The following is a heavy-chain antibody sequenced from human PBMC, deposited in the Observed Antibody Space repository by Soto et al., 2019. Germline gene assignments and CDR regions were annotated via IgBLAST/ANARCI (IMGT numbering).Heavy chain of an antibody. CDR2: ISGSGGST. Sequence: GGSLRLSCAASGFTFSSYAMSWVRQAPGKGLEWVSAISGSGGSTYYADSVKGRFTISRDISKNTLYLQMNSLRAEDTAVYYCAKLVYDFWSGYYPRPDYWGQGTLVTVSS. CDR3: AKLVYDFWSGYYPRPDY. V-gene: IGHV3-23*01. J-gene: IGHJ4*02. D-gene: IGHD3-3*01. CDR1: GFTFSSYA.